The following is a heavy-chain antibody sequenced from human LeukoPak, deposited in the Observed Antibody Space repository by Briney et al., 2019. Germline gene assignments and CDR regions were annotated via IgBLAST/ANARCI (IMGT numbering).Heavy chain of an antibody. Sequence: PGGSLRLSCAASGFTFSSYAMHWVRQAPGKGLEWVAVISYDGSNKYYADSVKGRFTISRDNSKNTLYLQMNSLRAEDTAVYYCARDGPETNYYYMDVWGKGTTVTVSS. CDR3: ARDGPETNYYYMDV. V-gene: IGHV3-30*04. CDR2: ISYDGSNK. D-gene: IGHD1-1*01. J-gene: IGHJ6*03. CDR1: GFTFSSYA.